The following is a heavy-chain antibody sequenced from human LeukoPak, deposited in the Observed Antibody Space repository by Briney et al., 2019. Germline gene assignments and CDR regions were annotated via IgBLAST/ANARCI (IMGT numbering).Heavy chain of an antibody. CDR2: IWHDGRTK. CDR1: GFIFSNYG. J-gene: IGHJ4*02. V-gene: IGHV3-33*01. Sequence: GGSLRLSCEVSGFIFSNYGMHWVRQAPGKGLEWVALIWHDGRTKFHADSVRGRFTISRDNSANTLYLQMSSLRVEDTAVYYCAREWGRIAVAGGPGYWGQGALVTVSS. CDR3: AREWGRIAVAGGPGY. D-gene: IGHD6-19*01.